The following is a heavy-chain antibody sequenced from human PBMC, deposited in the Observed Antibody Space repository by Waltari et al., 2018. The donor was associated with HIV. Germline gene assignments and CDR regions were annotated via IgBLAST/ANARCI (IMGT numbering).Heavy chain of an antibody. CDR2: IRLDEGEK. J-gene: IGHJ4*02. D-gene: IGHD5-18*01. Sequence: QVQLVESGGGVVQPGGSLRLSCAASGLTFVTYAMHWVRQAPGKGLGWVAFIRLDEGEKYYAASVKGRFSISRDNPKNTLYLQMNSLRVEDTAVYYCTTEDRAMVGGAFDYWGQGTLVTVSS. V-gene: IGHV3-30*02. CDR3: TTEDRAMVGGAFDY. CDR1: GLTFVTYA.